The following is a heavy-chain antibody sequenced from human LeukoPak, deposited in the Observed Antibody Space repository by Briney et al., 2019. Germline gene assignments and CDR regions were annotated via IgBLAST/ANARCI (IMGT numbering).Heavy chain of an antibody. V-gene: IGHV4-61*01. J-gene: IGHJ4*02. CDR2: IYYSGST. D-gene: IGHD1-7*01. CDR3: ARNMGTTLRHFFAY. Sequence: PSETLSLTCTVSGGSVSSGSYYWSWIRQPPGKGLEWIGYIYYSGSTNYNPSLKSRVTISVDTSKNQFSLKLSSVTAADTAVYYCARNMGTTLRHFFAYWGQGTLVTVSS. CDR1: GGSVSSGSYY.